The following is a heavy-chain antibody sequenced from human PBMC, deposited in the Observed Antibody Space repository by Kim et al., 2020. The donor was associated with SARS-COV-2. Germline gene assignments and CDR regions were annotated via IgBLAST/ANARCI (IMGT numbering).Heavy chain of an antibody. V-gene: IGHV3-21*01. CDR3: ARDGTDTMVRGVITDFDY. CDR2: ISSSSSYI. Sequence: GGSLRLSCAASGFTFSSYSMNWVRQAPGKGLEWVSSISSSSSYIYYADSVKGRFTISRDNAKNSLYLQMNSLRAEDTAVYYCARDGTDTMVRGVITDFDYWGQGTLVTVSS. J-gene: IGHJ4*02. CDR1: GFTFSSYS. D-gene: IGHD3-10*01.